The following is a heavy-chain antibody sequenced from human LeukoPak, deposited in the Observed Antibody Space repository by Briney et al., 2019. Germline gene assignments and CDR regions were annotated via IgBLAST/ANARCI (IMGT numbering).Heavy chain of an antibody. D-gene: IGHD3-10*01. CDR3: AKPHMVRGVIQRFDP. Sequence: GGSLRLSCAASGFTFSSYAMSWVRQAPGKGLEWVSAISGSGGSTYYADSVKGRFTISRDNSKNTLYLQMNSLRAEDTAVYYCAKPHMVRGVIQRFDPWGQGTLVTVSS. CDR2: ISGSGGST. CDR1: GFTFSSYA. J-gene: IGHJ5*02. V-gene: IGHV3-23*01.